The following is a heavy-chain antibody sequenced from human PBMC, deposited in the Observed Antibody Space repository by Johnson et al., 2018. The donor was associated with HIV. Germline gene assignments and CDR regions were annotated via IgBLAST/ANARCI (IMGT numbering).Heavy chain of an antibody. V-gene: IGHV3-33*06. Sequence: QVQLVESGGGEVQPGGSLRLSCVASGFNFGAYGMNWVRQAPGKGLEWVAVIWYDGSNKYYADSVKGRFTISRDNSKNTLYLQMNSLRAEDTGVYYCAKPQLLADDIFNFWGQGTMVIVSS. J-gene: IGHJ3*01. CDR2: IWYDGSNK. D-gene: IGHD6-19*01. CDR1: GFNFGAYG. CDR3: AKPQLLADDIFNF.